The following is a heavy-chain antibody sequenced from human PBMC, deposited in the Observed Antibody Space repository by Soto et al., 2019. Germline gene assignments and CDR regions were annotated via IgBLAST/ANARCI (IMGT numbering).Heavy chain of an antibody. Sequence: SGGSLRLSCAASGFTFSNAWMSWVRQAPGKGLEWVGRIKSKTDGGTTDYAAPVKGRFTISRDDSKNTLYLQMNSLKTEDTAVYHCTTDSADIVVVPATFGMDVWGQGTTVTVSS. J-gene: IGHJ6*02. D-gene: IGHD2-2*01. V-gene: IGHV3-15*01. CDR1: GFTFSNAW. CDR2: IKSKTDGGTT. CDR3: TTDSADIVVVPATFGMDV.